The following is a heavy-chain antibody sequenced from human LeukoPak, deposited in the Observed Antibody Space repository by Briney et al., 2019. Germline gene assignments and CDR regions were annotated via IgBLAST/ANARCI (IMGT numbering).Heavy chain of an antibody. CDR2: IRYDESNK. D-gene: IGHD6-19*01. CDR1: GIIFSNYG. V-gene: IGHV3-30*02. CDR3: ATMQWLEGVDWFDP. J-gene: IGHJ5*02. Sequence: GGSLRLSCAASGIIFSNYGMHWVRQAPGKGLEWVAFIRYDESNKFYADSVKGRFTISRDNSKNILFLQMNSLRAEDTAVYYCATMQWLEGVDWFDPWGQGTLVTVSS.